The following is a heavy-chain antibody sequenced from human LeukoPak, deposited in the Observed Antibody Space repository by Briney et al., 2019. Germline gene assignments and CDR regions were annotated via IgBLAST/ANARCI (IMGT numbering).Heavy chain of an antibody. Sequence: ASVKVSCKASGYTFTSYGISWVRQAPGQGLEWMGWISAYNGNTNYAQKLQGRVTMTTDTSTSTAYMERRSLRSDDTAVYYCARERVYCSGGSCYSNPLYYGMDVWGQGTTVTVSS. CDR3: ARERVYCSGGSCYSNPLYYGMDV. CDR1: GYTFTSYG. D-gene: IGHD2-15*01. CDR2: ISAYNGNT. J-gene: IGHJ6*02. V-gene: IGHV1-18*01.